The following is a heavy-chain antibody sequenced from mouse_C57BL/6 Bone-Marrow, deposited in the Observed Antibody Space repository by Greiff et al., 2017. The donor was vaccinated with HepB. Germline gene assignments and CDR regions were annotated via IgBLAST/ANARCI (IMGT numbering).Heavy chain of an antibody. CDR3: ARDDFDV. J-gene: IGHJ1*03. CDR2: SRNKANDYTT. CDR1: GFTFSDFY. V-gene: IGHV7-1*01. Sequence: EVNVVDSGGGLVQSGRSLRLSCATSGFTFSDFYMEWVRQAPGKGLEWIAASRNKANDYTTEYSASVKGRFIVSRDTSQSILYLQMNALRAEDTAIYYCARDDFDVWGTGTTVTVSS.